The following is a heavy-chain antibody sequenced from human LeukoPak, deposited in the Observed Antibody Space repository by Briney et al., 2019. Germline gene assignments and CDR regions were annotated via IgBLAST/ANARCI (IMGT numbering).Heavy chain of an antibody. CDR2: IYSGGST. J-gene: IGHJ3*02. CDR3: ARNVGNGFDI. CDR1: GFTVSSNY. V-gene: IGHV3-53*05. D-gene: IGHD1-26*01. Sequence: GGSLRLSCAASGFTVSSNYMSWVRQAPGKGLEWVSIIYSGGSTYYADSVKGRFTISRDNSKNTVHLQMNSLRAEDTAVYYCARNVGNGFDIRGQGTMVTVSS.